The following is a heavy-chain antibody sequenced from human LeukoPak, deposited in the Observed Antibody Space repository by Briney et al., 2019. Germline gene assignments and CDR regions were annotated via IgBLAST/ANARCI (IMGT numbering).Heavy chain of an antibody. J-gene: IGHJ4*02. CDR1: GGSISSYY. V-gene: IGHV4-59*01. CDR3: ARGNDYFDY. CDR2: IYYSGST. Sequence: SETLSLTCTVSGGSISSYYWSWIRQPPGKGLEWIGYIYYSGSTNYNPSLKSRVTISVDTSKNQFSLKLSSVTAADTAVYYCARGNDYFDYWGQGTLVTVSS.